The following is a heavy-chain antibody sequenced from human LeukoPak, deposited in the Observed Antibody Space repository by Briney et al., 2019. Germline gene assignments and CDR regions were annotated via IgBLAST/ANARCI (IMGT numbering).Heavy chain of an antibody. CDR1: GFTVSSNY. V-gene: IGHV3-53*01. J-gene: IGHJ4*02. CDR3: ARASSYGDYVGF. Sequence: GGSLRLSCAASGFTVSSNYMSWVRQAPGKGLEWVSVIYSGGSTYYADSVKGRFTISRDNPKNPLHLQMNGLRAEDTAVYYCARASSYGDYVGFGGQGTLVTVSS. D-gene: IGHD4-17*01. CDR2: IYSGGST.